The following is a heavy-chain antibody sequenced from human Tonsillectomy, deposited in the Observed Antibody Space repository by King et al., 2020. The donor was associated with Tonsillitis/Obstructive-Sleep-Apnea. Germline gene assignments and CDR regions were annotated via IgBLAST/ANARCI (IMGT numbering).Heavy chain of an antibody. CDR3: ARGLYYFDS. CDR1: GYSFTNHW. J-gene: IGHJ4*02. Sequence: QLVQSGAEVKKPGESLRISCRTSGYSFTNHWIIWVRQMPGKGLEWVGRIDPSDSYTTYGPSFKGRVTISVDRSMTTAYLQWNSLQASDTAMYSCARGLYYFDSWGLGTLVTVSS. CDR2: IDPSDSYT. V-gene: IGHV5-10-1*01.